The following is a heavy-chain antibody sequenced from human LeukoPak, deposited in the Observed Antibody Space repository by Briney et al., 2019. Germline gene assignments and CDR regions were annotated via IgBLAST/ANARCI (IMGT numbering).Heavy chain of an antibody. V-gene: IGHV4-34*01. CDR3: ARGPAPVGYFDY. CDR2: INHSGST. J-gene: IGHJ4*02. D-gene: IGHD3-16*01. CDR1: GGSFSGYY. Sequence: SGTLSLTCAVYGGSFSGYYWNWIRQPPGKGLEWIGEINHSGSTHYSPSLKNRVVISVDTSKSQFSLKVTSVTAADTALYFCARGPAPVGYFDYWGQGNLVTVSS.